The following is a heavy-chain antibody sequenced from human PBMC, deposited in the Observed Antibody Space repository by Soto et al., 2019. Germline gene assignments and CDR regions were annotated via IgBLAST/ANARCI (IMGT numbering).Heavy chain of an antibody. D-gene: IGHD3-22*01. CDR1: GGSISSSYY. V-gene: IGHV4-39*01. CDR3: AGLRITMIVVVKDY. J-gene: IGHJ4*02. CDR2: IYYSGST. Sequence: SETLSLTCTVSGGSISSSYYWGWIRQPPGKGLEWIGSIYYSGSTYYNPSLKSRVTISVDTSKNQFSLKLSSVTAADTAVYYCAGLRITMIVVVKDYWGQGTLVTVSS.